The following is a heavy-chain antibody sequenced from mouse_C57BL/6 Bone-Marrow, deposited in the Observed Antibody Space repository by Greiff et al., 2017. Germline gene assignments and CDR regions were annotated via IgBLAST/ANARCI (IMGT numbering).Heavy chain of an antibody. CDR3: ARLTGTSGYYFDY. CDR1: GCTFTDYY. J-gene: IGHJ2*01. D-gene: IGHD4-1*01. V-gene: IGHV1-26*01. Sequence: EVQLQQSGPELVKPGASVKISCKASGCTFTDYYMNWVKQSHGKSLEWIGDINPNNGGTSYNQKFKGKATLTVDKSSSTAYMELRSLTSEDSAVYYCARLTGTSGYYFDYWGQGTTLTVSS. CDR2: INPNNGGT.